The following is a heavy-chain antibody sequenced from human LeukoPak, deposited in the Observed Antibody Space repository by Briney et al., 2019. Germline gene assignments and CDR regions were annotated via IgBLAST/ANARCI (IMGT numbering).Heavy chain of an antibody. D-gene: IGHD1-14*01. CDR2: MNPNSGNT. V-gene: IGHV1-8*01. Sequence: ASVKVSRKASGYTFTSYDINWVRQATGQGLEWMGWMNPNSGNTGYAQNFQGRVTMTRNTSISTAYMELSSLRSEDTAVYYCARTGTKNWFDPWGQGTLVTVSS. J-gene: IGHJ5*02. CDR1: GYTFTSYD. CDR3: ARTGTKNWFDP.